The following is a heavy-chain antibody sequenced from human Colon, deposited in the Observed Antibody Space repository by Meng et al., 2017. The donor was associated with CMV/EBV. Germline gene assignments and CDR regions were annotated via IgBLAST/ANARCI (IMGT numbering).Heavy chain of an antibody. Sequence: TFSGASGRRTSNYWSWIRQPPGKGLEWIGYIYHNGDTNYNPSLKSRLSLSLDTSNNQFSLHLNSVTAADTAMYYCSRITIFNNFFDPWGQGTLVTVSS. CDR2: IYHNGDT. D-gene: IGHD3-3*01. CDR1: GASGRRTSNY. V-gene: IGHV4-61*01. CDR3: SRITIFNNFFDP. J-gene: IGHJ5*02.